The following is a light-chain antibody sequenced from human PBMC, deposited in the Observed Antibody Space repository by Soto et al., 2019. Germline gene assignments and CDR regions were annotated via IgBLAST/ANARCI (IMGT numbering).Light chain of an antibody. CDR1: SRDVGGYNS. V-gene: IGLV2-8*01. CDR3: CSFAGGNTYV. Sequence: QSALTQPPSASGSPGQSVTISCTGTSRDVGGYNSVSWYQQHPGKAPQLIIYGVSQRPSGVADRFSGSKSGDTASLPVSGLQADDEDDYFCCSFAGGNTYVFGSGTKLTVL. CDR2: GVS. J-gene: IGLJ1*01.